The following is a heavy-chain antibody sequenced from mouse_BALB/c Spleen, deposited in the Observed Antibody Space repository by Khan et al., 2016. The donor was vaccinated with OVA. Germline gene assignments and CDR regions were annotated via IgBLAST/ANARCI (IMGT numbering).Heavy chain of an antibody. CDR1: GYSFTDYI. J-gene: IGHJ3*01. D-gene: IGHD1-1*01. V-gene: IGHV1-77*01. CDR3: ARRDYGSSYAGFAY. CDR2: IYPGSGSI. Sequence: QVQLQQSGPELVKPGASVKMSCKASGYSFTDYIISWVKQRTGQGLQWIGEIYPGSGSIYSNEKFKGKATLTADKSSNTAYMPLSSLTSEDSAVYLCARRDYGSSYAGFAYWGQGTLVSVSA.